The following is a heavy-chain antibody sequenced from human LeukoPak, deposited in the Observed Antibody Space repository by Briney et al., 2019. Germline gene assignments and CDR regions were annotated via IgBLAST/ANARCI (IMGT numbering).Heavy chain of an antibody. CDR3: ARRPMVRGVLDY. CDR2: IIPIFGTA. Sequence: GASVKVSCKASGGTFSSYAISWVRQAPGQGLEWMGGIIPIFGTANYAQKFQGRVTMTRNTSISTAYMELSSLRSEDTAVYYCARRPMVRGVLDYWGQGTLVTVSS. J-gene: IGHJ4*02. CDR1: GGTFSSYA. V-gene: IGHV1-69*05. D-gene: IGHD3-10*01.